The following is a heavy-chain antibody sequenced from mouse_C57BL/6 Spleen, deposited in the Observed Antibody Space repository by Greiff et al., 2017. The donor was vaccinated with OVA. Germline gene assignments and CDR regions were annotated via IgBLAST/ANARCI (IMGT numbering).Heavy chain of an antibody. Sequence: EVQLQQSGPELVKPGASVKISCKASGYSFTDYNMNWVKQSHGKSLEWIGVINPNYGTTSYNQQFKGKATLTVDQSSSTAYRQLNSLTSEDSAVDYCARNDYGNPMDYWGQGTSVTVSS. V-gene: IGHV1-39*01. J-gene: IGHJ4*01. CDR1: GYSFTDYN. D-gene: IGHD1-1*01. CDR2: INPNYGTT. CDR3: ARNDYGNPMDY.